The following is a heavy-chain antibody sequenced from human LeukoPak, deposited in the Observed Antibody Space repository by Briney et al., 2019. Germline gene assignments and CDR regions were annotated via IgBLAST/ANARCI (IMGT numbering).Heavy chain of an antibody. Sequence: SVQFSCQASRVTLLKYVISWVRPAPGQGLEWMGGINPISGTPDYAQKFQGRVTITADESTSTAYMELSSLRSEDTAVYYCGRDYGGASPFDSWGQGTLVTVSS. J-gene: IGHJ4*02. CDR3: GRDYGGASPFDS. CDR2: INPISGTP. V-gene: IGHV1-69*01. D-gene: IGHD4-23*01. CDR1: RVTLLKYV.